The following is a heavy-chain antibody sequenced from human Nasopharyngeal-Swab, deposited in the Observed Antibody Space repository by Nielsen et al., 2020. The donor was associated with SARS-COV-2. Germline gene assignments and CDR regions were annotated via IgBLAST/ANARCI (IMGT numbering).Heavy chain of an antibody. Sequence: WIRQPPGKGLEWIGYIYYTGSTYCIPSLKSRVTISVDTSKNQFSLKLTSVTAADTAVYYCARYPSSSWSSYGMDVWGQGTTVTVSS. J-gene: IGHJ6*02. V-gene: IGHV4-31*02. D-gene: IGHD6-13*01. CDR2: IYYTGST. CDR3: ARYPSSSWSSYGMDV.